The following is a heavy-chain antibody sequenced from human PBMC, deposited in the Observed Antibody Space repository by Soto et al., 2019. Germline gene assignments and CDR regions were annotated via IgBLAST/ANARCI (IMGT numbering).Heavy chain of an antibody. CDR3: ARISGSWSYYFDY. D-gene: IGHD6-13*01. V-gene: IGHV3-21*01. CDR2: ISSSSSYI. Sequence: GGSLRLSCAASGFTFSSCSMNWVRQAPGKGLEWVSSISSSSSYIYYADSVKGRFTISRDNAKNSLYLQMNSLRAEDTAVYYCARISGSWSYYFDYWGQGTLVTVSS. J-gene: IGHJ4*02. CDR1: GFTFSSCS.